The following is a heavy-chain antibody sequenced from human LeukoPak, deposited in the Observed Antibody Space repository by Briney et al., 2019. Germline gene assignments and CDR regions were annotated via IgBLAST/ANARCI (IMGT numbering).Heavy chain of an antibody. Sequence: GGSLRLSCAASGFTFDDYGMSWVRQAPGKGLEWVSGINWNGGSTGYADSVKGRFTLSRDNAKNSLYLQMNSLRAEDTALYYCARVSNTGTKDAFDIWGQGTMVTVSS. V-gene: IGHV3-20*04. J-gene: IGHJ3*02. D-gene: IGHD1-7*01. CDR1: GFTFDDYG. CDR3: ARVSNTGTKDAFDI. CDR2: INWNGGST.